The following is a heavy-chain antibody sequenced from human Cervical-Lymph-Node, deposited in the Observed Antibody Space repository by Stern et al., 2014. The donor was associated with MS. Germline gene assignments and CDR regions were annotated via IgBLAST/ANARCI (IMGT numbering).Heavy chain of an antibody. CDR1: GFSISSLG. J-gene: IGHJ6*02. Sequence: DQLVESGGGVVQPGRSLRLSCAASGFSISSLGMHWVRQAPGKGLEWVAVISFVGSSKKYGDTVEGRFNISSDKSNNTLDLQMNSLRPEDTAVYYCMGVGDAMDVWGQGTTVIVS. CDR2: ISFVGSSK. V-gene: IGHV3-30*03. CDR3: MGVGDAMDV.